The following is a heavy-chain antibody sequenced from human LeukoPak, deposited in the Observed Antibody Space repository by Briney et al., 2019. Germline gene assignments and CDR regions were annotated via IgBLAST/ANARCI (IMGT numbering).Heavy chain of an antibody. CDR1: GYTFTSYG. D-gene: IGHD2-2*01. J-gene: IGHJ5*02. V-gene: IGHV1-18*01. CDR2: IGAYNGNT. CDR3: ARAPGYCSSISCYEGSWFDP. Sequence: GASVKVSCKASGYTFTSYGISWVRQAPGQGLEWMGWIGAYNGNTNYAQKLQGRVTMTTDTSTSTAYTELRSLRSDDTAVYYCARAPGYCSSISCYEGSWFDPWGQGTLVTVSS.